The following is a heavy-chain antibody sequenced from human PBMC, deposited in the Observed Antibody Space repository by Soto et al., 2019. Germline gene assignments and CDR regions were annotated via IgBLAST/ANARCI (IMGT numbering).Heavy chain of an antibody. Sequence: GASVKVSCKSSGYTFTSYAMHCVRQAPGQRLEWMGWINAGNGNTKYSQKFQGRVTITRDTSASTAYMELSSLRSEDTAVYYCASGEASTVRDAFDIWGQGTMVTVSS. CDR2: INAGNGNT. CDR1: GYTFTSYA. J-gene: IGHJ3*02. CDR3: ASGEASTVRDAFDI. D-gene: IGHD1-26*01. V-gene: IGHV1-3*01.